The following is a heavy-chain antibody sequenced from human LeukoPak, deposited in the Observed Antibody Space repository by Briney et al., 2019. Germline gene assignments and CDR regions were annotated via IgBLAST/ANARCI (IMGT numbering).Heavy chain of an antibody. CDR3: AKSPGGFYYGMDV. Sequence: GGSLRLSCAASGFTFSSYGMHWVRQAPGKGLEWVAIISSDGSNRYYADSVKGRFTISRDNSKNTLYLQMNSLRAGDTAVYSCAKSPGGFYYGMDVWGQGTTVTVSS. D-gene: IGHD1-1*01. CDR2: ISSDGSNR. J-gene: IGHJ6*02. CDR1: GFTFSSYG. V-gene: IGHV3-30*18.